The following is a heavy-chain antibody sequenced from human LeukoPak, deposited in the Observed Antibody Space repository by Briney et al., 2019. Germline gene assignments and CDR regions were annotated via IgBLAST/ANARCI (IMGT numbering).Heavy chain of an antibody. V-gene: IGHV3-21*01. CDR3: ARDQSDYEGFDY. CDR2: ISPGADIT. Sequence: RGSLRLSCAASGFTFSIHGMNWVRQAPGKGLEWVSGISPGADITYYADSVKGRFTISRDNAKNSLYLQMNSLRAEDTAVYYCARDQSDYEGFDYWGQGTLVTVSS. CDR1: GFTFSIHG. D-gene: IGHD5-12*01. J-gene: IGHJ4*02.